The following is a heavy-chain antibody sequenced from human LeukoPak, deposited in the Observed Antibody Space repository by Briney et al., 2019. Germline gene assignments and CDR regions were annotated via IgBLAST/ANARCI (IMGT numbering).Heavy chain of an antibody. Sequence: SETLSLTCTVSGGSISSYYWSWIRQPPGKGLEWIGYIYYSGSTNYNPSLKSRVTISVDTSKNQFSLKLSSVTAADTAVYYCARSQFGGTQSGFDYWGQGTLVTVSS. V-gene: IGHV4-59*01. D-gene: IGHD3-10*01. CDR2: IYYSGST. CDR1: GGSISSYY. J-gene: IGHJ4*02. CDR3: ARSQFGGTQSGFDY.